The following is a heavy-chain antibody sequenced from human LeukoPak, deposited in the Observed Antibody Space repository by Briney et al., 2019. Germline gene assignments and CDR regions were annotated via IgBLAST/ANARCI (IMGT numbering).Heavy chain of an antibody. CDR3: ARIPSQDYDYVWGSSYYFDY. V-gene: IGHV4-59*08. CDR1: GGSISSYY. CDR2: IYYSGST. J-gene: IGHJ4*02. D-gene: IGHD3-16*01. Sequence: SETLSLTCTVSGGSISSYYWSWIRQPPGKGLEWIGYIYYSGSTNYNPSLKSRVTISVDTSKNQFSLKLSSVTAADTAVYYCARIPSQDYDYVWGSSYYFDYWGQGTLVTVSS.